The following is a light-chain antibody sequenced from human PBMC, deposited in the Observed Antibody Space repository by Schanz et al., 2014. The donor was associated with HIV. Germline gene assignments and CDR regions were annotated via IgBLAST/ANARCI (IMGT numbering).Light chain of an antibody. V-gene: IGKV3-15*01. CDR2: RIS. Sequence: DIVMTQSPATLSVSPGGTVTLSCRASQSVSTMLDWFQQKPGQAPRLLIYRISTRATGIPARFSGSGSGTDFTLTISRLEPDDFAVYYCHHYGDSRGTFGGGTEVDI. J-gene: IGKJ4*02. CDR3: HHYGDSRGT. CDR1: QSVSTM.